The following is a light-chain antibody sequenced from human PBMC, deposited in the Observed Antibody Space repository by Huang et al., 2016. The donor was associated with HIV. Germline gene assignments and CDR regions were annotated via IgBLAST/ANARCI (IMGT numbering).Light chain of an antibody. V-gene: IGKV3-20*01. Sequence: EIVLTQSPGTLSLSPGETATFSCRASQSLRDTYRAWYQQRPGQAPRLLIYGASSRATGIPDRFSGSGSGTVFTLTINRLEPQDFAVYFCLRYDRSPLTFGGGTKVGL. CDR3: LRYDRSPLT. CDR2: GAS. CDR1: QSLRDTY. J-gene: IGKJ4*01.